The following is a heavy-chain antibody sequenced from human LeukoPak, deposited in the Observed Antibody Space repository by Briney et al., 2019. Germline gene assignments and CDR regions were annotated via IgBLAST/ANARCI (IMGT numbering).Heavy chain of an antibody. CDR3: AKRIYGWYQIDY. J-gene: IGHJ4*02. CDR1: GFTFSGYA. V-gene: IGHV3-23*01. CDR2: ITGPGDGT. D-gene: IGHD6-19*01. Sequence: VGSLRLSCAASGFTFSGYAMSWVRQAPGKGLEWVSAITGPGDGTWHADSVRGRFTTSRDNSKNTLYLQVNSLRAEDTAVYFCAKRIYGWYQIDYWGQGTLVTVSS.